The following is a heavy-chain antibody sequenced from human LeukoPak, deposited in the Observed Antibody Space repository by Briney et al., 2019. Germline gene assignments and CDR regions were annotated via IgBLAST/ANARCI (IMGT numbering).Heavy chain of an antibody. CDR2: ISYDGSNK. D-gene: IGHD1-26*01. CDR1: GFTFSSYA. J-gene: IGHJ4*02. Sequence: GGSLRLSCAASGFTFSSYAMHWVRQAPGKGLEWVAVISYDGSNKYYADSVKGRFTTSRDNSKNTLYLQMNSLRAEDTAVYYCARDRVGATVYFDYWGQGTLVTVSS. V-gene: IGHV3-30-3*01. CDR3: ARDRVGATVYFDY.